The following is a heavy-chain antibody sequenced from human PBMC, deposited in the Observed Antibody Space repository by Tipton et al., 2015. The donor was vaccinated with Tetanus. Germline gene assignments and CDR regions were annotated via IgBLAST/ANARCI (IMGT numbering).Heavy chain of an antibody. Sequence: SLRLSCAASGSTFRSYWMHWVRQAPGKGLVWVSRIKSDGSTTSYADSVKGRFTISRDNAKNTLYLQMNSLRAEDTAVYYCARVGYCSSGICYSPDYYYGMDVWGQGATVTVSS. CDR1: GSTFRSYW. J-gene: IGHJ6*02. CDR3: ARVGYCSSGICYSPDYYYGMDV. V-gene: IGHV3-74*01. CDR2: IKSDGSTT. D-gene: IGHD2-15*01.